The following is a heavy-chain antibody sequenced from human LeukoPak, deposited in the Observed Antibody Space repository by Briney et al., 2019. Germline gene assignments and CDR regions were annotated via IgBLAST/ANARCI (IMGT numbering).Heavy chain of an antibody. CDR1: GGTFSSYD. V-gene: IGHV1-69*05. D-gene: IGHD5-24*01. CDR2: IIPIFGTA. CDR3: ARSESSLSEMATIGPLNFDY. J-gene: IGHJ4*02. Sequence: SVKVSCKASGGTFSSYDISWVRQAPGQGLEWMGGIIPIFGTANYAQKFQGRVTITTDESTSTAYMELSSLRSEDTAVYYCARSESSLSEMATIGPLNFDYWGQGTLVTVSS.